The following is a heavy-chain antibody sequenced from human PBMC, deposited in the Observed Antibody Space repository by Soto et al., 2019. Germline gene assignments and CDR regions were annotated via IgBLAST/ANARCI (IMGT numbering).Heavy chain of an antibody. CDR3: AKPVPAANFFHY. D-gene: IGHD2-2*01. CDR1: GFTFSSYG. Sequence: HPGGSLRLSCAASGFTFSSYGMHWVRQAPGKGLEWVAVISYDGSNKYYADSVKGRFTISRDNSKNTLYLEMNSLRAEDTAVYYCAKPVPAANFFHYWGQGA. CDR2: ISYDGSNK. V-gene: IGHV3-30*18. J-gene: IGHJ4*02.